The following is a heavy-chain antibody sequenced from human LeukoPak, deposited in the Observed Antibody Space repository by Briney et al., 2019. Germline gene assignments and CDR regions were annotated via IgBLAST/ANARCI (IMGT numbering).Heavy chain of an antibody. CDR3: ARAGGTNLWYYYYYYMDV. CDR2: IYYSGST. Sequence: PSETLSLTCTVSGGSISSHYWSWIRQPPGKGLEWIGYIYYSGSTNYNPSLKSRVTISVDTSKNQFSLKLSSVTAADTAVYYCARAGGTNLWYYYYYYMDVWGKGTTVTVSS. V-gene: IGHV4-59*11. D-gene: IGHD3-16*01. CDR1: GGSISSHY. J-gene: IGHJ6*03.